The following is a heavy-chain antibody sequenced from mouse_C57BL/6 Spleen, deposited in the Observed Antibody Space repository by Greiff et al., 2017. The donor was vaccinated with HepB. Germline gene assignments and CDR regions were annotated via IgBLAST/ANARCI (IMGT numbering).Heavy chain of an antibody. CDR3: ARGIYYSNYYAY. V-gene: IGHV1-55*01. CDR1: GYTFTSYW. J-gene: IGHJ3*01. D-gene: IGHD2-5*01. CDR2: IYPGSGST. Sequence: QVHVKQPGAELVKTGASVKMYCKAYGYTFTSYWITRVKQRPGQGLEWIGDIYPGSGSTNYNEKFKSKATLTVDTSSSTAYMQLSSLTSEDSAVYYCARGIYYSNYYAYWGQGTLVTVSA.